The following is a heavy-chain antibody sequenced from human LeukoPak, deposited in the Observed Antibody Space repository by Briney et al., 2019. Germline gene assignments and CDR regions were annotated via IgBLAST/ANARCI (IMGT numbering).Heavy chain of an antibody. D-gene: IGHD5-12*01. CDR3: GKDSSGFYTPIDY. J-gene: IGHJ4*02. Sequence: QPGGSLRLSCAASGFTFSAYCMSWVRQAPGKGLEWVAFIGYDGSTKYYADSVKGRFTISRDNSKNMVYLQMNSLRAEDTAVYYCGKDSSGFYTPIDYWGQGTLVTVSS. CDR1: GFTFSAYC. V-gene: IGHV3-30*02. CDR2: IGYDGSTK.